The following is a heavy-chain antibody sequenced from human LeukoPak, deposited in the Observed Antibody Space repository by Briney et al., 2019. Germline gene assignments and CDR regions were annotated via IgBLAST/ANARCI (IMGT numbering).Heavy chain of an antibody. CDR2: IWYDGSNK. D-gene: IGHD2-21*01. V-gene: IGHV3-30*02. CDR3: ATLVVVVSAAVDY. Sequence: GGSLRLTCAASGFTFSNYGMHWVRQAPGKGLEWVAVIWYDGSNKYYADSVKGRFTIPRDNSNNTPYLQMNSLRAEDTAIYYCATLVVVVSAAVDYWGQGTLVTVSS. J-gene: IGHJ4*02. CDR1: GFTFSNYG.